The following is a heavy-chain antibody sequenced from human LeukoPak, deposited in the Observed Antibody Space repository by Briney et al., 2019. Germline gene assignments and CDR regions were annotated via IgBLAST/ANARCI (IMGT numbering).Heavy chain of an antibody. Sequence: SQTLSLTCTVSGGSISSGDYYWSWIRQPPGRGLEWIGEINHSGSTNYNPSLKSRVTISVDTSKNQFSLKLSSVTAADTAVYYCARQGTSGSYLTGLDVWGQGTTVTVSS. J-gene: IGHJ6*02. CDR2: INHSGST. CDR1: GGSISSGDYY. V-gene: IGHV4-30-4*01. D-gene: IGHD3-22*01. CDR3: ARQGTSGSYLTGLDV.